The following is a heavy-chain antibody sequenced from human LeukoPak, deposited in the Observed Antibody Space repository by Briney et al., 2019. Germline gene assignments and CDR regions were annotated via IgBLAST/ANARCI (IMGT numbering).Heavy chain of an antibody. CDR2: IYYSGST. Sequence: SETLSLTCTVSGGSMSGYFWSWIRQPPGKGLEWIGYIYYSGSTYYNPSLKSRVTISVDTSKNQFSLKLSSVTAADTAVYYCARHSNTVTTSDYWGQGTLVTVSS. CDR3: ARHSNTVTTSDY. V-gene: IGHV4-59*08. CDR1: GGSMSGYF. D-gene: IGHD4-17*01. J-gene: IGHJ4*02.